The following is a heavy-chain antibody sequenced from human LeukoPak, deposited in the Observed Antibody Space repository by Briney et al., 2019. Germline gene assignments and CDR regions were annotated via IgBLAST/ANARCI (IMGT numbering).Heavy chain of an antibody. CDR2: INHSGST. J-gene: IGHJ4*02. CDR1: GGSFSGYY. CDR3: ARLVVVAATRFAPRDSDY. Sequence: PSETLPLTCAVYGGSFSGYYWSWIRQPPGKRLEWIGEINHSGSTNYNPSLKSRVTISVDTSKNQLSLKLSSVTAADTAVYYCARLVVVAATRFAPRDSDYWGQGTLVTVSS. D-gene: IGHD2-15*01. V-gene: IGHV4-34*01.